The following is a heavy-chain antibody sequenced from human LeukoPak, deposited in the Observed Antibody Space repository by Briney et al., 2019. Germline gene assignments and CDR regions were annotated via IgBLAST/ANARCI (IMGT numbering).Heavy chain of an antibody. CDR3: AKDGTVTTGHFDY. CDR2: ISGSGGST. V-gene: IGHV3-23*01. J-gene: IGHJ4*02. CDR1: GFTFSSYA. Sequence: GGSLRLSCAASGFTFSSYAMSWVRQAPGKGLEWVSAISGSGGSTYYADSVRGRFTISRDNSKNTLYLQMNSLRAEDTAVYYCAKDGTVTTGHFDYWGQGTLVTVSS. D-gene: IGHD4-17*01.